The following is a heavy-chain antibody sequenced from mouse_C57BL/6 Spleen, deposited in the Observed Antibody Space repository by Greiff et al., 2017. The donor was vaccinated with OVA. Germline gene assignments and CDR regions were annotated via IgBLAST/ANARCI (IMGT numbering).Heavy chain of an antibody. Sequence: QVQLQQPGAELVKPGASVKLSCKASGYTFTSYWMHWVKQRPGHGLEWIGRIVPVSGGTKYNEKFKGKATLTADTTSSTAYMQLSSLTTEDSAVYYCALILYSNYEDFDDWGQGTTLTVSS. J-gene: IGHJ2*01. V-gene: IGHV1-72*01. CDR2: IVPVSGGT. CDR1: GYTFTSYW. CDR3: ALILYSNYEDFDD. D-gene: IGHD2-5*01.